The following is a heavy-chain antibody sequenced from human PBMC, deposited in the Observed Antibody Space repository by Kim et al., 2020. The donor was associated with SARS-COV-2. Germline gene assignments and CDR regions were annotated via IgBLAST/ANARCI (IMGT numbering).Heavy chain of an antibody. CDR2: ISYDGSNK. Sequence: GGSLRLSCAASGFTFSSYAMHWVRQAPGKGLEWVAVISYDGSNKYYADSVKGRFTISRDNSKNTLYLQMNSLRAEDTAVYYCARPPGDYYDSSGYYYGYFDYWGQGTLVTVSS. CDR1: GFTFSSYA. V-gene: IGHV3-30-3*01. J-gene: IGHJ4*02. D-gene: IGHD3-22*01. CDR3: ARPPGDYYDSSGYYYGYFDY.